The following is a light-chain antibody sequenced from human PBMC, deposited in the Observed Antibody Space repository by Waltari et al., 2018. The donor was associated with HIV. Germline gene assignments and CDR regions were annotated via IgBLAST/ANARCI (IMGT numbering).Light chain of an antibody. V-gene: IGLV1-47*02. CDR1: SSNIGSNY. CDR2: SNN. CDR3: AAWDDSLSGPV. Sequence: QSVLTQPPSASGTPGQRVTISCSGSSSNIGSNYVYWYQQLPGTAPKLLIYSNNPPPSGFPDRFSGPKSGTSASLAIIGLRSEDEADYYCAAWDDSLSGPVFGGGTKLTVL. J-gene: IGLJ2*01.